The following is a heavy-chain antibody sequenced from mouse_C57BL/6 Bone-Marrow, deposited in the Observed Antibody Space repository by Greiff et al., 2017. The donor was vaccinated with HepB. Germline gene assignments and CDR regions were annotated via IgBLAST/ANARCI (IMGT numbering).Heavy chain of an antibody. J-gene: IGHJ3*01. CDR2: ISYDGSN. Sequence: EVKLMESGPGLVKPSQSLSLTCSVTGYSITSGYYWNWIRQFPGNKLEWMGYISYDGSNNYNPSLKNRISITRDTSKNQFFLKLNSLTTEDTATYYCARGGCPWFAYWGQGTLVTVSA. V-gene: IGHV3-6*01. CDR1: GYSITSGYY. CDR3: ARGGCPWFAY.